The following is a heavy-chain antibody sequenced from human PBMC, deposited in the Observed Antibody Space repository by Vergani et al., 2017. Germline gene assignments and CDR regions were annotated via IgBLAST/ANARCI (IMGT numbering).Heavy chain of an antibody. CDR3: ARDQRDSTIFGAHRYAY. Sequence: EVQLLESGGGLVQPGGSLRLSCAASGFRFSTYAMNWVRQAQGKGLEWVSGISASGHDTSYADSVKGRFTISRDSYKNTLYLQMNSLRADETAIYYCARDQRDSTIFGAHRYAYWGQGSLVTVSS. V-gene: IGHV3-23*01. J-gene: IGHJ4*02. CDR2: ISASGHDT. D-gene: IGHD3-3*01. CDR1: GFRFSTYA.